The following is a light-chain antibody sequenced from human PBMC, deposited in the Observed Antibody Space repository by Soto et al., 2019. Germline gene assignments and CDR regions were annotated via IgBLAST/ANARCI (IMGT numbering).Light chain of an antibody. CDR3: QQYYTAPTWT. Sequence: DIVMTQSPDSLAVSLGERATINCKSSQSILYSSNNKNYLAWYQQKPGQPPKLLIFWASTRESGVPDRFSGSGSGTDFTLTISSLQAADVAFYYCQQYYTAPTWTFGQGTKVDIK. V-gene: IGKV4-1*01. CDR1: QSILYSSNNKNY. J-gene: IGKJ1*01. CDR2: WAS.